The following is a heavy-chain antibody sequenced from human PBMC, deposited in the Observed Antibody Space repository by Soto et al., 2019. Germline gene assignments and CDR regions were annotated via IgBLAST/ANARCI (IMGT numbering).Heavy chain of an antibody. V-gene: IGHV4-34*01. J-gene: IGHJ6*03. CDR2: INHSGST. Sequence: QVQLQQWGAGLLKPSETLSLTCAVYGGSFSGYYWSWIRQPPGKGLEWIGEINHSGSTNYNPSLKSLVTISVDTSKNQFSLKLSSVTAADTAVYYCASPRPDYGSGKRGYYYYRDVWGKGTTVTVSS. CDR1: GGSFSGYY. D-gene: IGHD3-10*01. CDR3: ASPRPDYGSGKRGYYYYRDV.